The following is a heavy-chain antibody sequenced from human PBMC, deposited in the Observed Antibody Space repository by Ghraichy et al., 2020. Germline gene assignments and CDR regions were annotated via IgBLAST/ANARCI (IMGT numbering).Heavy chain of an antibody. Sequence: GSLRLSCAASGFIFSNYAMSWVRQAPGKGLEWVSAISGSGDRTYYADSVKGRFTISRDNSKNTHYLQMNSLRADDAAVYFCANWVEGTMIYFDYWGQGTLVTVSS. D-gene: IGHD3-22*01. CDR2: ISGSGDRT. V-gene: IGHV3-23*01. CDR3: ANWVEGTMIYFDY. J-gene: IGHJ4*02. CDR1: GFIFSNYA.